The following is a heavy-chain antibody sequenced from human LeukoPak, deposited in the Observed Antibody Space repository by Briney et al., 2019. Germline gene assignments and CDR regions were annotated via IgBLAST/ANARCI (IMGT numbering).Heavy chain of an antibody. CDR1: GYIFTGYY. CDR2: INPNSGGT. CDR3: ASGYSYGGAHFDY. J-gene: IGHJ4*02. V-gene: IGHV1-2*04. D-gene: IGHD5-18*01. Sequence: ASVKVSCKPSGYIFTGYYMHWLRQAAGQGREGMGWINPNSGGTNYAQKFQGWVTITRDTSISTAYMELSRLRSDDTAVYYCASGYSYGGAHFDYWGQGTLVTVSS.